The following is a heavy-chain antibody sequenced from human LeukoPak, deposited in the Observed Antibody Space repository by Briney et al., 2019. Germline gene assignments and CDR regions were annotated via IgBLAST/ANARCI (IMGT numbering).Heavy chain of an antibody. CDR1: GYSISSGYY. J-gene: IGHJ6*03. D-gene: IGHD3-3*01. CDR2: IYHSGST. CDR3: ARDESRYDFWSGYYYYYYYYMDV. Sequence: SETLSLTCTVSGYSISSGYYWGWIRQPPGKGLEWIGSIYHSGSTYYNPSLKSRVTISVDTSKNQFSLKLSSVTAADTAVYYCARDESRYDFWSGYYYYYYYYMDVWGKGTTVTVSS. V-gene: IGHV4-38-2*02.